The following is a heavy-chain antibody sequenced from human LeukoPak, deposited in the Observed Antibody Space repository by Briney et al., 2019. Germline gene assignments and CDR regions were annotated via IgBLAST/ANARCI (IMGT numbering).Heavy chain of an antibody. D-gene: IGHD3-9*01. J-gene: IGHJ4*02. CDR1: GFTFSTYS. V-gene: IGHV3-21*01. Sequence: GGSLRLSCAASGFTFSTYSMNWVRQAPGKGLEWVSSISSSSSYIYYADSVKGRFTISRDNAKNSLYLQMNSLRAEDTAVYYCARGGLYYGILGFDYWGQGTLVTVSS. CDR2: ISSSSSYI. CDR3: ARGGLYYGILGFDY.